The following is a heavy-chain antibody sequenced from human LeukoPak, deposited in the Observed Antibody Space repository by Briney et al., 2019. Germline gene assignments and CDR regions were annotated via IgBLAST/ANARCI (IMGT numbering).Heavy chain of an antibody. D-gene: IGHD2-2*01. V-gene: IGHV3-30*04. J-gene: IGHJ4*02. CDR1: GFTFSKFA. Sequence: GGSLRLSCAAAGFTFSKFAMHWVRQAPGKGLEWVAVVSYDGSYKYYADSVKGRFTISRDNSKNTLYLQMNSLRAEDTAVYYCAHGTMYQLDYWGQGTLVTVSS. CDR2: VSYDGSYK. CDR3: AHGTMYQLDY.